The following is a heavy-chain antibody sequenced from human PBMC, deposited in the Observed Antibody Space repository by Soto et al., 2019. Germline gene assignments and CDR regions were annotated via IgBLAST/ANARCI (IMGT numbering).Heavy chain of an antibody. CDR3: ARPLTTATTKGYDY. CDR1: GGTFSSYP. V-gene: IGHV1-69*01. CDR2: LIPIFATT. J-gene: IGHJ4*02. D-gene: IGHD1-1*01. Sequence: QVQLVQSGAEVKKPGSSVRVSCKASGGTFSSYPIGWVRQAPGQGLEWMGVLIPIFATTNSAQRFQGRVSISADESTSTAYMELGSLRYEDTAVYCCARPLTTATTKGYDYWGQGPLVTVAS.